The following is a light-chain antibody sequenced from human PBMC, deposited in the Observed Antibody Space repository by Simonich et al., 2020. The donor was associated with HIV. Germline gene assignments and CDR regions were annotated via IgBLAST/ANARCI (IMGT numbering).Light chain of an antibody. J-gene: IGLJ3*02. CDR1: SSNIGSNP. Sequence: QSVLTQPPSASGTPGQRVTISCSGSSSNIGSNPINWYQQLPGTAPKLLIYNNNQRPSCVPARFSGSKSGTSASLAITGLQAEDETDYYCQSFDSSLSGWVFGGGTKLTVL. CDR3: QSFDSSLSGWV. V-gene: IGLV1-44*01. CDR2: NNN.